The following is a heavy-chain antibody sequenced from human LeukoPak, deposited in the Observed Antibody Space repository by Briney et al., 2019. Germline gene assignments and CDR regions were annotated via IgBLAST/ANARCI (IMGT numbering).Heavy chain of an antibody. CDR2: IIPIFGTA. CDR1: GGTFSSYA. J-gene: IGHJ4*02. V-gene: IGHV1-69*06. Sequence: SVKVSCKASGGTFSSYAISWVRQAPGQGLEWMGGIIPIFGTANYAQKFQGRVTMTWDTSISTAYMELGSLRSEDTAVYYCARGRPTNLGGIYWGQGTLVTVSS. CDR3: ARGRPTNLGGIY. D-gene: IGHD7-27*01.